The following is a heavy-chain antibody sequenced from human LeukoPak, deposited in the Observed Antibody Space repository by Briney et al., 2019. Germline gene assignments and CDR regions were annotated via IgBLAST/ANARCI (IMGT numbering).Heavy chain of an antibody. CDR2: ISSSSSYI. CDR1: GFTFSSYS. Sequence: PGGSLRLSCAASGFTFSSYSMNWVRQAPGKGLEWVSSISSSSSYIYYADSVKGRFTISRDNAKSSLYLQMNSLRAEDTAVYYCARDIYTMVRGNYYYGMDVWGQGTTVTVSS. CDR3: ARDIYTMVRGNYYYGMDV. D-gene: IGHD3-10*01. V-gene: IGHV3-21*01. J-gene: IGHJ6*02.